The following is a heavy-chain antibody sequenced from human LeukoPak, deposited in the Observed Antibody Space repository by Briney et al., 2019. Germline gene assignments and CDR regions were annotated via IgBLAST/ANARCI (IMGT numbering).Heavy chain of an antibody. J-gene: IGHJ4*02. CDR2: INPNSGGT. V-gene: IGHV1-2*02. CDR3: ARYSYCGGDCYTFDY. Sequence: ASVKVSCKPSAYTFTGYYVRWVRQAPGQGPEWMGWINPNSGGTNYAQKFQGRVTMTRDTSISTAYMELSGLRSDDTAVYYCARYSYCGGDCYTFDYWGQGTLVTVSS. D-gene: IGHD2-21*02. CDR1: AYTFTGYY.